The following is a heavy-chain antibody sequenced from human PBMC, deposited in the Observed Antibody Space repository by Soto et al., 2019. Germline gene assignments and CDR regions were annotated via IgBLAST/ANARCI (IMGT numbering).Heavy chain of an antibody. CDR3: AKGWEVIMGAHY. J-gene: IGHJ4*02. CDR2: INPRSGDT. Sequence: PSVKVSCKASGYTFTGYFIHWVRQAPGQGLEWMGWINPRSGDTNYAQNFQGRVTMTRDTSITTAYMELSTLRSDDTAVYYCAKGWEVIMGAHYWGQGTLVTVS. D-gene: IGHD1-26*01. CDR1: GYTFTGYF. V-gene: IGHV1-2*02.